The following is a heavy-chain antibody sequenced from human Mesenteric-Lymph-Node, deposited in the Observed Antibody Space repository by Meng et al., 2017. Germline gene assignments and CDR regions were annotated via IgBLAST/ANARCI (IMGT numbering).Heavy chain of an antibody. CDR3: AGDYYDSSGYYH. Sequence: ASVKVSCKASGGTFSSYAISWVRQAPGQGLEWMGIINPSGGSTSYAQKFQGRVTMTRDTSTSTVYMELSSLRAEDTAVYYCAGDYYDSSGYYHWGQGTLVTVSS. D-gene: IGHD3-22*01. J-gene: IGHJ4*02. CDR1: GGTFSSYA. V-gene: IGHV1-46*01. CDR2: INPSGGST.